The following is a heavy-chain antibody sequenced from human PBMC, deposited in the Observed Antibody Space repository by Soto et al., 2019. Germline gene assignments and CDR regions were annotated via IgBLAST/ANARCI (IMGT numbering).Heavy chain of an antibody. V-gene: IGHV3-9*01. CDR2: ISWNSGSI. Sequence: SLRLSCAASGFTFDDYAMHGVRQAPGKGLEWVSGISWNSGSIGYADSVKGRFTISRDNAKNSLYLQMNSLRAEDTALYYCAKDSTTRGVATIGWYFDLWGRGTLVTVSS. CDR1: GFTFDDYA. D-gene: IGHD5-12*01. J-gene: IGHJ2*01. CDR3: AKDSTTRGVATIGWYFDL.